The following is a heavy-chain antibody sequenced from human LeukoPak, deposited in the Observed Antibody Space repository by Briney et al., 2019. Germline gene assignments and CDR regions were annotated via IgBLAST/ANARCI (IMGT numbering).Heavy chain of an antibody. D-gene: IGHD3-10*01. CDR3: ARGGLGDRADY. V-gene: IGHV4-59*01. J-gene: IGHJ4*02. CDR2: IYYSGTT. CDR1: GASIRSYF. Sequence: PSETLSLTCTVSGASIRSYFWSWIRQPPGKGLEWIGYIYYSGTTNHNPSLKSRVTISVDTSKNQFSLNLSSVTAADTAVYYCARGGLGDRADYWGQGTLVTVSS.